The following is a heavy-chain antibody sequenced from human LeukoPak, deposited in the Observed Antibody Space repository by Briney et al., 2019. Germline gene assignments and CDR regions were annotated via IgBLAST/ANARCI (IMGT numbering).Heavy chain of an antibody. CDR2: ISSSSSYI. D-gene: IGHD3-3*01. V-gene: IGHV3-21*01. J-gene: IGHJ4*02. Sequence: KPGGSLRLSCAASGFTFSSYSMNWVRQAPGKGLEWVSSISSSSSYIYSADSVKGRFTISRDNAKNSLYLQMNSLRAEDTAVYYCAREGVGDYDFWSGYYTPYYFDYWGQGTLVTVSS. CDR3: AREGVGDYDFWSGYYTPYYFDY. CDR1: GFTFSSYS.